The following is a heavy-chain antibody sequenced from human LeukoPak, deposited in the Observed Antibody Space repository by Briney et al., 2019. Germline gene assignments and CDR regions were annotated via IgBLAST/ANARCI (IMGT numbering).Heavy chain of an antibody. D-gene: IGHD3-10*01. Sequence: GASVKVSCKASGYTFTSFYMHWVRQAPGQGLEWMGILNPSGGSTSYAQKFQGRVTMTRDTSTSTVYMELSSLRSEDTAVYYCARGYGSRRYYYGMDVWGKGTTVTVSS. J-gene: IGHJ6*04. CDR1: GYTFTSFY. V-gene: IGHV1-46*01. CDR2: LNPSGGST. CDR3: ARGYGSRRYYYGMDV.